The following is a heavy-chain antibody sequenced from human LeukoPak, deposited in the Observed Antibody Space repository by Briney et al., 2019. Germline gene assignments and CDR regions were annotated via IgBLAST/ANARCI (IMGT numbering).Heavy chain of an antibody. CDR3: TTLTIASPFDF. Sequence: GGSLRLSCVASGAASGFTFSSYEVHWVRQAPGKGLEWVAVISYDGSNKYYADSVKGRFTISRGNSRNTLYLQMNSLRPGDTAVYYCTTLTIASPFDFWGLGTLVTVSS. CDR2: ISYDGSNK. J-gene: IGHJ4*02. CDR1: GFTFSSYE. D-gene: IGHD4/OR15-4a*01. V-gene: IGHV3-30*04.